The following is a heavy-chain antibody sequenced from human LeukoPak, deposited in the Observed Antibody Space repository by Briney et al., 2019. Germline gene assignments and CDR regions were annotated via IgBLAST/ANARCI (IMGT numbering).Heavy chain of an antibody. CDR2: IYYSGST. Sequence: SETLSLTCTVSGGSISSGDYYWSWIRQPPGKGLEWIGYIYYSGSTYYNPSLKSRVTISVDTSKNQFSLKLSSVTAADTAVYYCARSQNYYGSGDYWSQGTLVTVSS. J-gene: IGHJ4*02. CDR3: ARSQNYYGSGDY. CDR1: GGSISSGDYY. D-gene: IGHD3-10*01. V-gene: IGHV4-30-4*01.